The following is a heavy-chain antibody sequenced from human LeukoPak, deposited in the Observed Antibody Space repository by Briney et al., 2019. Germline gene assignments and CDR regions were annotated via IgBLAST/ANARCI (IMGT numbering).Heavy chain of an antibody. CDR3: ARDTVAAAGLDY. J-gene: IGHJ4*02. D-gene: IGHD6-13*01. CDR1: GGTFSSYA. CDR2: ISAYNGNT. Sequence: ASVKVSCKASGGTFSSYAISWVRQAPGQGLEWMGWISAYNGNTNYAQKLQGRVTMTTDTSTSTAYMELRSLRSDDTAVYYCARDTVAAAGLDYWGQGTLVTVSS. V-gene: IGHV1-18*01.